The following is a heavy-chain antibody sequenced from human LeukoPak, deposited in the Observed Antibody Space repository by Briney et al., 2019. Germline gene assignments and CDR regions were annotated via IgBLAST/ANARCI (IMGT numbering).Heavy chain of an antibody. V-gene: IGHV5-51*01. D-gene: IGHD6-19*01. CDR1: GYSFSSYW. CDR3: ARHRPYSSGWRHFDY. J-gene: IGHJ4*02. Sequence: GESLKISCKGSGYSFSSYWIGWVRQMPGKGLEWMGIIYPGDSDTRYSPSFQGQVTISADKSISTAYLQWGSLTASDTAMYYCARHRPYSSGWRHFDYWGQGTLVTVSS. CDR2: IYPGDSDT.